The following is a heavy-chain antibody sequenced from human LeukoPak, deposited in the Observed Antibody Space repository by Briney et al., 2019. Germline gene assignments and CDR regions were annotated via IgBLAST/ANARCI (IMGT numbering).Heavy chain of an antibody. V-gene: IGHV3-30*14. Sequence: GRSLRLSRAASGFTFSSYAMHWVRQAPGKGLEWVAVISYDGSNKYYADSVKGRFTISRDNSKNTLYLQMNSLRAEDTAVYYCASGSPPDYWGQGTLVTVSS. CDR1: GFTFSSYA. J-gene: IGHJ4*02. CDR2: ISYDGSNK. CDR3: ASGSPPDY. D-gene: IGHD1-26*01.